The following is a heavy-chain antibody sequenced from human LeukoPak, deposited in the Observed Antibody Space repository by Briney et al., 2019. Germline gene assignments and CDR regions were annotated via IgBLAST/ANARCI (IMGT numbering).Heavy chain of an antibody. CDR2: ISSSSSTI. V-gene: IGHV3-48*04. CDR3: ARGATLDY. Sequence: GGSLRLPCAASGFTFSSYSMNWVRQAPGKGLEWVSYISSSSSTIYYADSVKGRFTISRDNAKNSLYLQMNSLRAEDTAVYYCARGATLDYWGQGTLVTVSS. CDR1: GFTFSSYS. J-gene: IGHJ4*02. D-gene: IGHD1-26*01.